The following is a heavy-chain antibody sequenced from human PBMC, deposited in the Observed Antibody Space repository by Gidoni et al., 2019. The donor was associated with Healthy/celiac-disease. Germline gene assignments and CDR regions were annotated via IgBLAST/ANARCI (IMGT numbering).Heavy chain of an antibody. D-gene: IGHD3-9*01. Sequence: EVQLLESGGGLVQPGGSLRLSCAASGFTFSSYAMSWVRQAPGKGLEWVSAISGRGGSTYYADSVKGRFTISRDNSKNTLYLQMNSLRAEDTAVYYCAKDDILTGDPFYDYWGQGTLVTVSS. J-gene: IGHJ4*02. CDR1: GFTFSSYA. CDR3: AKDDILTGDPFYDY. CDR2: ISGRGGST. V-gene: IGHV3-23*01.